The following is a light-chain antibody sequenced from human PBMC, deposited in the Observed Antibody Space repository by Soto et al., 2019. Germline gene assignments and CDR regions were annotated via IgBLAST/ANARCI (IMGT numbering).Light chain of an antibody. Sequence: QSVLTQPPSASGSPGQSVTISCTGTSSDVGGYNYVSWYQQHPGKVPKLMIYEVTKRPSGVPDRFSGSKSGNTASLTVSGLQAEDEADYYCSSFAGNNNVVFGGGTKVTVL. CDR3: SSFAGNNNVV. V-gene: IGLV2-8*01. J-gene: IGLJ2*01. CDR2: EVT. CDR1: SSDVGGYNY.